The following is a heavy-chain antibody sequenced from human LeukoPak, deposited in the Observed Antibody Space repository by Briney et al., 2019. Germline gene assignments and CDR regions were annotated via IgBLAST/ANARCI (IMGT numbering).Heavy chain of an antibody. Sequence: GGSLRLSCAASGFTLSSYSMNWVRQAPGKGLEWVSSISSSSSYIYYADSVKGRFTISRDNAKNSLYLQMNSLRAEDTAVYYCARGYCSGGSCYRFDYWGQGTLVTVSS. V-gene: IGHV3-21*01. CDR2: ISSSSSYI. J-gene: IGHJ4*02. CDR1: GFTLSSYS. D-gene: IGHD2-15*01. CDR3: ARGYCSGGSCYRFDY.